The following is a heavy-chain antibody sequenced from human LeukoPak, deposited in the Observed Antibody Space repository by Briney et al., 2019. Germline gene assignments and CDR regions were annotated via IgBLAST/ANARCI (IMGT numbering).Heavy chain of an antibody. J-gene: IGHJ4*02. V-gene: IGHV4-59*01. CDR2: IYYSGTT. CDR1: GGSINNYY. Sequence: SETLSLTCAISGGSINNYYWSWIRQPPGKGLEWIGYIYYSGTTNYNPSLKSRVTISVDTSKNQFSLKLSSVTAADTAVYYCARASGQQLGNYYFDYWGQGTLVTVSS. CDR3: ARASGQQLGNYYFDY. D-gene: IGHD6-13*01.